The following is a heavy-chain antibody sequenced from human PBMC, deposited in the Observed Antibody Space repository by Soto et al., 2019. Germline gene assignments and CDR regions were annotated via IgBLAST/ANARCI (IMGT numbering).Heavy chain of an antibody. D-gene: IGHD1-26*01. CDR3: ARRVGTTGVFDF. J-gene: IGHJ4*02. Sequence: EVQLLESGGDLVHPGGSLRLSCAASGFTFGTYAMSWVRRAPGKGLDWVSAISGNGSDTYLGDSVKGRFSISRDNSKNMLYLQMSSLRGEDTAIYYCARRVGTTGVFDFWGQGTRVIVSS. CDR1: GFTFGTYA. CDR2: ISGNGSDT. V-gene: IGHV3-23*02.